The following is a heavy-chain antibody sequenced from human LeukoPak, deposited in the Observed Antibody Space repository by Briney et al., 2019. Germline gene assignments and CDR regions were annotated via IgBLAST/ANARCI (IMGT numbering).Heavy chain of an antibody. D-gene: IGHD6-13*01. CDR2: ISDSGGSA. V-gene: IGHV3-23*01. CDR3: ARSEPGYSSSWYSHYFDY. CDR1: GFTFSSYG. Sequence: GGTLRLSCAASGFTFSSYGMSWVRQAPGKGLEWVSAISDSGGSAYYADSVKGRFTISRDNAKNSLYLQMNSLRAEDTAVYYCARSEPGYSSSWYSHYFDYWGQGTLVTVSS. J-gene: IGHJ4*02.